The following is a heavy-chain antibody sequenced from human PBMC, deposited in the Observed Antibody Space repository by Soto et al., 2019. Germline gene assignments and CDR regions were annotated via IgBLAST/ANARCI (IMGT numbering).Heavy chain of an antibody. CDR3: ARDLVRFLEWLSSYYGMDV. CDR1: GFTFSSYA. CDR2: ISYDGSNK. D-gene: IGHD3-3*01. V-gene: IGHV3-30-3*01. Sequence: GGSLRLSCAASGFTFSSYAMHWVRQAPGKGLEWVAVISYDGSNKYYADSVKGRFTISRDNSKNTLYLQMNSLRAEDTAVYYCARDLVRFLEWLSSYYGMDVWGQGTTVTVSS. J-gene: IGHJ6*02.